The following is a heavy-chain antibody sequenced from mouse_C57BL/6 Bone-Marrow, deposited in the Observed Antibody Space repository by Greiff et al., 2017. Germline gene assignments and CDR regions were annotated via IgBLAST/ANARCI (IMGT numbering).Heavy chain of an antibody. Sequence: VTLVESGPGLVQPSQSLSITCTVSGFSLTSYGVHWVRQSPGKGLEWLGVLWSGGSTDNNAAFMSRLSITKYNSKSQVFFKMNSLQADDTAIYYCAKNWGYGSSYGYAMDYWGQGTSVTVSS. D-gene: IGHD1-1*01. V-gene: IGHV2-5*01. CDR2: LWSGGST. CDR1: GFSLTSYG. J-gene: IGHJ4*01. CDR3: AKNWGYGSSYGYAMDY.